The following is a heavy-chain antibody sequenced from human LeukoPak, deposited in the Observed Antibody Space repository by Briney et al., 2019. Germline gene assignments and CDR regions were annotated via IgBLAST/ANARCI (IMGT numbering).Heavy chain of an antibody. Sequence: SVKVSCKASGYTFTSYGISWVRQAPGQGLEWMRCISAYNGNTNYAQKLQGRVTMTTDTSTNTAYMELRSLRSDDTAVYYCATSKLKDIVVVPAAIYYYGMDVWGQGTTVTVSS. J-gene: IGHJ6*02. CDR2: ISAYNGNT. D-gene: IGHD2-2*01. CDR3: ATSKLKDIVVVPAAIYYYGMDV. V-gene: IGHV1-18*01. CDR1: GYTFTSYG.